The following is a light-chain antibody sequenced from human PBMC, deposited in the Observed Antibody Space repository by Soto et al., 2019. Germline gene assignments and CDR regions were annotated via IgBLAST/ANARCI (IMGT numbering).Light chain of an antibody. CDR2: GTS. J-gene: IGKJ1*01. CDR1: QGVSSNY. V-gene: IGKV3-20*01. CDR3: QHYGSLRT. Sequence: EIGLTHSPGALSLNPGERATLSCRASQGVSSNYLAWYQQKSGQAPRLLLYGTSSRATGIPERFSGSGSGTDFTLTISRLEPEDFAVYYCQHYGSLRTFGQGTKV.